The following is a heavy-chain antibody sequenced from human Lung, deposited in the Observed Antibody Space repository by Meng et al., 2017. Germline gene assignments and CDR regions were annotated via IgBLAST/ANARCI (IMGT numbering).Heavy chain of an antibody. J-gene: IGHJ4*02. V-gene: IGHV4-34*01. CDR2: INHSGST. D-gene: IGHD4-11*01. CDR3: ARGPTTMAHDFDY. CDR1: GGSFSDYY. Sequence: QGQLQQWGAGRLKPSDTLSLTCVVSGGSFSDYYWSWIRQPPGKGLEWIGEINHSGSTNYNPSLESRATISVDTSQNNLSLKLSSVTAADSAVYYCARGPTTMAHDFDYWGQGTLVTVSS.